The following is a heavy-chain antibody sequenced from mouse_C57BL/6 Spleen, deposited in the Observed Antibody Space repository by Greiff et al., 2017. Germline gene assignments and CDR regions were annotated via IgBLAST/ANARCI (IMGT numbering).Heavy chain of an antibody. V-gene: IGHV1-52*01. D-gene: IGHD1-1*01. CDR3: ARGGYGSSYDFDY. CDR2: IDPSDSET. J-gene: IGHJ2*01. CDR1: GYTFTSYW. Sequence: QVQLKQPGAELVRPGSSVKLSCKASGYTFTSYWMHWVKQRPIQGLEWIGNIDPSDSETHYNQKFKDKATLTVDQSSSTAYMQLSSLTSEDSAVYYCARGGYGSSYDFDYWGKGTTLTVSS.